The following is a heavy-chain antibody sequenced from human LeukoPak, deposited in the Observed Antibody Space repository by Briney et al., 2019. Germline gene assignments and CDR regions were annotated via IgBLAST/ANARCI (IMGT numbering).Heavy chain of an antibody. Sequence: GGSLRLSCAASGFTVSSNYMSWVRQAPGKGLEWVSLIYSGGSAYYTDSVKGRFTISRDNSKKTVYLEMNSLRGEDTAVYYCAKQRRRDGYGFDFWGQGTLVTVSS. CDR3: AKQRRRDGYGFDF. D-gene: IGHD5-24*01. V-gene: IGHV3-53*05. CDR2: IYSGGSA. J-gene: IGHJ4*02. CDR1: GFTVSSNY.